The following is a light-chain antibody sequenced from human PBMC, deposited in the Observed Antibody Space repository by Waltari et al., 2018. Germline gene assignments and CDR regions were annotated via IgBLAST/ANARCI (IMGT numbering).Light chain of an antibody. Sequence: QSVLTQPPSASGTPGQRVTISCSGSTSNIGSNTVNWYQQLPGTAPKRLIYKNNQRPSGVPDRISGSKSATSASLAISGLQSEDEADYYCASWDDSLNGLYVFGTGTKVTVL. CDR3: ASWDDSLNGLYV. CDR1: TSNIGSNT. J-gene: IGLJ1*01. CDR2: KNN. V-gene: IGLV1-44*01.